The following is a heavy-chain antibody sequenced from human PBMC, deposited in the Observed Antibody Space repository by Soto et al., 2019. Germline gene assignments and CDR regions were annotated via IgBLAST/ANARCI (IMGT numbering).Heavy chain of an antibody. D-gene: IGHD4-17*01. V-gene: IGHV4-39*01. CDR1: GGSISSSSYY. CDR3: ARQRRKATVTTKLNWFFDP. CDR2: IYYSGST. J-gene: IGHJ5*02. Sequence: QLQLQESGPGLVKPSETLSLTCTVSGGSISSSSYYWGWIRQPPGKGLEWIGSIYYSGSTYYNPSLKSRVTISVDTSNNQFSLKLSSVTAADTAVYYCARQRRKATVTTKLNWFFDPWGQGTLVTVSS.